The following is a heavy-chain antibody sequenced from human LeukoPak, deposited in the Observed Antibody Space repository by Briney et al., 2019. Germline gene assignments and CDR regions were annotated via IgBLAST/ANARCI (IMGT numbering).Heavy chain of an antibody. V-gene: IGHV4-59*08. J-gene: IGHJ4*02. D-gene: IGHD5-18*01. CDR3: ARRSDTAMPGLDY. CDR1: GGSISSYY. CDR2: IYYSGSA. Sequence: SETLSLTCTVSGGSISSYYWSWIRQPPGKGLEWTGYIYYSGSANYNPSLKSRVTISVDTSKNQFTLRLSSVTAADTAVYYCARRSDTAMPGLDYWGQGTLVTVSS.